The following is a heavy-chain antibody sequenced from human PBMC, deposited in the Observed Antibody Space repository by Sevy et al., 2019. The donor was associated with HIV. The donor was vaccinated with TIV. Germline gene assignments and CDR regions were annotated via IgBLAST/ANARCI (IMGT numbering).Heavy chain of an antibody. Sequence: SETLSLTCTVSGGSISSGDYYWSWIRQPPGKGLEWIGYIYYSGSTYYNPSLKSRVTISVDTSKNQFSLKLSSVTAADTAVYYCARDSSIAARPRGWRPDYYCYYGMDVWGQGTTVTVSS. J-gene: IGHJ6*02. CDR1: GGSISSGDYY. D-gene: IGHD6-6*01. CDR3: ARDSSIAARPRGWRPDYYCYYGMDV. V-gene: IGHV4-30-4*01. CDR2: IYYSGST.